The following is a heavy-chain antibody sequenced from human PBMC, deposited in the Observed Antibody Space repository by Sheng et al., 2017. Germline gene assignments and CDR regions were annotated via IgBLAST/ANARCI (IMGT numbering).Heavy chain of an antibody. J-gene: IGHJ4*02. CDR2: INHSGST. V-gene: IGHV4-34*01. Sequence: QVQLQQWGAGLLKPSETLSLTCAVYGGSFSGYYWSWIRQPPGKGLEWIGEINHSGSTNYNPSLKSRVTISVDTSKNQFSLKLSSVTAADTAVYYCARRYGCYDSGPFDYVGPGNPGHRLL. D-gene: IGHD5-12*01. CDR1: GGSFSGYY. CDR3: ARRYGCYDSGPFDY.